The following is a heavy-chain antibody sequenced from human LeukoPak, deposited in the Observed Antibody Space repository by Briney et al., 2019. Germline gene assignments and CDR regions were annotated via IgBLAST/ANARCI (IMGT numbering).Heavy chain of an antibody. CDR2: ISSSSSYI. J-gene: IGHJ4*02. D-gene: IGHD1-26*01. V-gene: IGHV3-21*01. CDR3: ARDQGSGKLDY. Sequence: NAGRSLRLSCAASGFTFSSYSMNWVRQAPGKGLEWVSSISSSSSYIYYADSVKGRFTISRDNAKNSLYLQMNSLRAEDTAVYYCARDQGSGKLDYWGQGTLVTVSS. CDR1: GFTFSSYS.